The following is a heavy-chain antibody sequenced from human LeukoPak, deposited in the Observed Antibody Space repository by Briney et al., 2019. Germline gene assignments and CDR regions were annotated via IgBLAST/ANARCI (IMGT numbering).Heavy chain of an antibody. CDR3: ASSGWYHTTYYYGMDV. CDR2: INHSGST. J-gene: IGHJ6*02. V-gene: IGHV4-34*01. Sequence: SETLSLTCAVYGGSFSGYYWSWIRQPPGKGLEWIGEINHSGSTNYNPSLKSRVTISVDTSKNQFSLKLSSVTAADTAVYYCASSGWYHTTYYYGMDVWGQGTTVTVSS. D-gene: IGHD6-19*01. CDR1: GGSFSGYY.